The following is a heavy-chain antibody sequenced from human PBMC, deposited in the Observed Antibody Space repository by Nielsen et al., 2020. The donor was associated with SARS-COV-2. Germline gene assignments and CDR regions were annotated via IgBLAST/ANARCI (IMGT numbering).Heavy chain of an antibody. CDR1: GFTFNSYS. CDR3: ARDYDFWSGYYYYYYGMDV. CDR2: ISSSSSYI. Sequence: GGSLRPSCAASGFTFNSYSMNWVRQAPGKGLEWVSSISSSSSYIYYADSVKGRFTISRDNAKNSLYLQMNSLRAEDTAVYYCARDYDFWSGYYYYYYGMDVWGQGTTVTVSS. V-gene: IGHV3-21*01. J-gene: IGHJ6*02. D-gene: IGHD3-3*01.